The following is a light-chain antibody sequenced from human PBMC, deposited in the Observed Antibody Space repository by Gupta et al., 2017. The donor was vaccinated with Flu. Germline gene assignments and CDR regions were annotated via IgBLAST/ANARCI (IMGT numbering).Light chain of an antibody. CDR3: GTWDTSLSAAV. CDR1: SSNIGDKY. CDR2: EDS. V-gene: IGLV1-51*02. J-gene: IGLJ3*02. Sequence: QSVLTQPPSVSAAPGQKVTISCSGSSSNIGDKYVSWYKKLPGAAPKLLIYEDSKRPSGIPDRVSGSKSGTSATLGITGLQTGDEADHYCGTWDTSLSAAVFGGGTKLTVL.